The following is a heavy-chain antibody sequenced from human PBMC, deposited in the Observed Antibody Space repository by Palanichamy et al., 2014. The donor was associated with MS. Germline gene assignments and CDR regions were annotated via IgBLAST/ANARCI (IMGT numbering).Heavy chain of an antibody. Sequence: EVQLVESGGGLVQPGGSLRLSCAASGFTFSSYWMHWVRQAPGKGLVWVSRIKSDGSSTSYADSVKGRFTISRDNAKNTLYLQMNSLRAEDTAVYYCARGGHNYYDSSGLYYFDYWGQGTLVTVSS. CDR3: ARGGHNYYDSSGLYYFDY. D-gene: IGHD3-22*01. V-gene: IGHV3-74*01. CDR2: IKSDGSST. J-gene: IGHJ4*02. CDR1: GFTFSSYW.